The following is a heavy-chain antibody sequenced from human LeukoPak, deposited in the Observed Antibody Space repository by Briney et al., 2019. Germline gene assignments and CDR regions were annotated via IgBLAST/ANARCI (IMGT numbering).Heavy chain of an antibody. J-gene: IGHJ5*02. D-gene: IGHD6-6*01. CDR3: AKRGAARYNWFDP. CDR2: ISSSSSTI. V-gene: IGHV3-48*01. Sequence: GRSLRLSCAASGFTFSSYAMHWVRQAPGKGLEWVSYISSSSSTIYYADSVKSRFTISRDNAKNSLYLQMNSLRAEDTAVYYCAKRGAARYNWFDPWGQGTLVTVSS. CDR1: GFTFSSYA.